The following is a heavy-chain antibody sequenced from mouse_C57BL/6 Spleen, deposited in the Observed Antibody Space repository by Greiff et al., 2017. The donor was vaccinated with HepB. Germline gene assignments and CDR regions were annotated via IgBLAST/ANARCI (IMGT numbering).Heavy chain of an antibody. CDR2: ISDGGSYT. D-gene: IGHD1-1*01. J-gene: IGHJ2*01. V-gene: IGHV5-4*01. Sequence: DVKLVESGGGLVKPGGSLKLSCAASGFTFSSYAMSWVRQTPEKRLEWVATISDGGSYTYYPDNVKGRFTISRDNAKNNLYLQMSHLKSEDTAMYYCAREITTVVNYFDYWGQGTTLTVSS. CDR1: GFTFSSYA. CDR3: AREITTVVNYFDY.